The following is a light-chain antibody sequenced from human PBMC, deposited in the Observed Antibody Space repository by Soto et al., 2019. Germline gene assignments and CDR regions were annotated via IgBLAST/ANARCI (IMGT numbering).Light chain of an antibody. CDR1: SSDVGGYSY. V-gene: IGLV2-14*01. CDR2: EVV. Sequence: QSALTQPASVSGSPGQSITISCTGTSSDVGGYSYVSWYQQHPGKAPKLMIYEVVNRPSGVSNRFSGSKSGNTASLTISGLQAEDEANYYCFSYAGSRVFGGGTKLTVL. CDR3: FSYAGSRV. J-gene: IGLJ3*02.